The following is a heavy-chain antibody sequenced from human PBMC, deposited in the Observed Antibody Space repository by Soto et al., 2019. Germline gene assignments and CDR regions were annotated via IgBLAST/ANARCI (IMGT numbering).Heavy chain of an antibody. J-gene: IGHJ4*02. V-gene: IGHV3-15*01. CDR2: IKSKSDGGTA. Sequence: GESLKISCVTSGFTFDNAWMNWVRQAPGKGLEWVGRIKSKSDGGTADSAAPVKGRFTISRDDSKDTLYLQMDRVKVEDTTIYYCARGVGIFNYVDWWGQGTLVTVSS. CDR3: ARGVGIFNYVDW. D-gene: IGHD3-10*01. CDR1: GFTFDNAW.